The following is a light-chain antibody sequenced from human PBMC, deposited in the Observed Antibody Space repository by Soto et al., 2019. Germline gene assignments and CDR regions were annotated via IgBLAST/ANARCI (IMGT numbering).Light chain of an antibody. Sequence: QSALTQPASVSGSPGQSITISCTGTSSDVGGYNYVSWYQQHPGKAPKLMIYEISNRPSGVSNRFSGSKSGNTASLTISGRQGEDEADYYCSSYTGSSWVFGGGTKLTVL. CDR3: SSYTGSSWV. J-gene: IGLJ3*02. CDR2: EIS. V-gene: IGLV2-14*01. CDR1: SSDVGGYNY.